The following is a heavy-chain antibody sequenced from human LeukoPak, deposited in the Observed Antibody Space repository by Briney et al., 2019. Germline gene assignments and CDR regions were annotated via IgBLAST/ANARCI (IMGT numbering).Heavy chain of an antibody. CDR2: LYSGSDT. J-gene: IGHJ2*01. CDR3: ARVGDHFHWYLDL. V-gene: IGHV3-53*01. D-gene: IGHD3-3*02. Sequence: GGSLTLSCAASGFSVSTKYTNWVRQAPGKGLEWVSILYSGSDTYYADSVEGRFIISRDSSKNTLFLQMNDLRVEDTAVYYCARVGDHFHWYLDLWGRGTLVTISS. CDR1: GFSVSTKY.